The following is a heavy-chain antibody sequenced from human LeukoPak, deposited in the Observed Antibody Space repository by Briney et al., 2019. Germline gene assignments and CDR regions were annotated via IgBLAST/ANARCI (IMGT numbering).Heavy chain of an antibody. Sequence: SETLSLTCTVSGGSISSYYWSWIRQPPGKGLEWIGYIYYSGSTNYNPSLKSRVTISVDTSKNQFSLKLSSVTAADTAVYYCARGRDPPPMYYYYYYGMDVWGQGTTVTVSS. CDR2: IYYSGST. V-gene: IGHV4-59*01. CDR1: GGSISSYY. D-gene: IGHD2-8*01. J-gene: IGHJ6*02. CDR3: ARGRDPPPMYYYYYYGMDV.